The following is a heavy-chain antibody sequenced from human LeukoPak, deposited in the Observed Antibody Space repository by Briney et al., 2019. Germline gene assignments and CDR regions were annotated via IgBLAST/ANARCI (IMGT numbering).Heavy chain of an antibody. Sequence: SETLSLTCTVSGGSISSGSYFWSWIRQPAGKGLEWIGRIYTSGSTNYNPSLKSRVTISVDTSKNQFSLKLSSVTAADTAVYYCARTTEGGYTYGYFYYYYMDVWGKGTTVTISS. CDR3: ARTTEGGYTYGYFYYYYMDV. V-gene: IGHV4-61*02. CDR2: IYTSGST. J-gene: IGHJ6*03. CDR1: GGSISSGSYF. D-gene: IGHD5-18*01.